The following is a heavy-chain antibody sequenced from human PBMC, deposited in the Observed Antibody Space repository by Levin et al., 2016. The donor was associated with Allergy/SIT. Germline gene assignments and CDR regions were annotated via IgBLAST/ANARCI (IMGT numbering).Heavy chain of an antibody. CDR2: IIPIFGTA. V-gene: IGHV1-69*01. D-gene: IGHD4-23*01. Sequence: QAPGQGLEWMGGIIPIFGTANYAQKFQGRVTITADESTSTAYMELSSLRSEDTAVYYCARDSSYGGATYYPFDYWGQGTLGTVSS. J-gene: IGHJ4*02. CDR3: ARDSSYGGATYYPFDY.